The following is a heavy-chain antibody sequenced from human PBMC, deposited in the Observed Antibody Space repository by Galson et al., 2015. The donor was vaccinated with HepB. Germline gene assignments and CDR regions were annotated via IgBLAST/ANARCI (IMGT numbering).Heavy chain of an antibody. CDR2: IIPIFGTA. D-gene: IGHD5-18*01. Sequence: SVKVSCKASGGTFSSYAISWVRQAPGQGLEWMGGIIPIFGTANYAQKFQGRVTITADESTSTAYTELSSLRSEDTAVYYCARGDGYSYEYYFDYWGQGTLVTVSS. J-gene: IGHJ4*02. V-gene: IGHV1-69*13. CDR1: GGTFSSYA. CDR3: ARGDGYSYEYYFDY.